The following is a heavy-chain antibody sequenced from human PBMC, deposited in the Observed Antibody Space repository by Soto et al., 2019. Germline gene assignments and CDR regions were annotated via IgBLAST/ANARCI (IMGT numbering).Heavy chain of an antibody. CDR3: TRHGCGGYFLFDP. CDR1: GFTFSNFW. CDR2: ASPDGTST. V-gene: IGHV3-74*01. Sequence: EVQLVESGGGLVQPGGSLRLSCAASGFTFSNFWMHWVRQAPGKGLEWVSRASPDGTSTSYAGSVKGRFTISRDNAKNTLYMQMNRLRAEHTAVYYCTRHGCGGYFLFDPWGQGTLVTVSS. J-gene: IGHJ5*02. D-gene: IGHD1-26*01.